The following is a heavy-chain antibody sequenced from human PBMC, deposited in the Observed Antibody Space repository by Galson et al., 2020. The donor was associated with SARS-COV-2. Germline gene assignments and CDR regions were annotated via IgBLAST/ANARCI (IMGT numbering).Heavy chain of an antibody. CDR1: GFTFIDFA. V-gene: IGHV3-23*01. CDR2: FGGRDAEI. J-gene: IGHJ4*02. Sequence: GGSLRLSCAASGFTFIDFAIKWVRQPPGKGLEWVSSFGGRDAEIHYAESVMGRFTMSRDNHKNMVYLQMDSLRAEDTAVYYCAQYGQYVVDYWGKGTLVTVSS. D-gene: IGHD2-15*01. CDR3: AQYGQYVVDY.